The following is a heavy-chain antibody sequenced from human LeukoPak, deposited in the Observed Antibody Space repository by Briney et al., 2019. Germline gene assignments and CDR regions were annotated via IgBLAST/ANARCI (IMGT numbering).Heavy chain of an antibody. D-gene: IGHD1-14*01. CDR2: NYTSGST. CDR1: GGSISSYY. CDR3: AREAQDFRTGNHRPGHYDYMDV. V-gene: IGHV4-4*07. J-gene: IGHJ6*03. Sequence: PSETLSLTCTVSGGSISSYYWSWIRQPAGKGLEWIRRNYTSGSTNYNPSLKSRVTMSVDTSKNQFSLKLSSVTAADTAVYYCAREAQDFRTGNHRPGHYDYMDVWGKGTAVTVSS.